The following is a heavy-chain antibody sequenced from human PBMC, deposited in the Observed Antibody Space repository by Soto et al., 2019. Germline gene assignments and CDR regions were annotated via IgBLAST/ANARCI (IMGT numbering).Heavy chain of an antibody. J-gene: IGHJ6*02. V-gene: IGHV3-23*01. D-gene: IGHD2-8*01. Sequence: AGGSLRLSCAASGFSVSDYAMSWVRRAPGKGLEWVSSISGSGDGTYYGDSVKGRFTLSRDTSQKTLYLQMNNLRGEDTAVYFCTKSRRSVLMVYGFGGMDVWGRGTTVTVSS. CDR2: ISGSGDGT. CDR3: TKSRRSVLMVYGFGGMDV. CDR1: GFSVSDYA.